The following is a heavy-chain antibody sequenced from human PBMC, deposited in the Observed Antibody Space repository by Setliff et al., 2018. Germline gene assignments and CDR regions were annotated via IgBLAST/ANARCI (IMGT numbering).Heavy chain of an antibody. CDR1: GGSISSDY. CDR3: ARGINTVSWTPKY. V-gene: IGHV4-4*08. J-gene: IGHJ4*02. Sequence: SETLSLTCTVSGGSISSDYWSWIRQPPGKGLEWIGYIYSSGSTNYNPSLRSRVTISVDMSKNQFSLKLNSVTAADTAVYYCARGINTVSWTPKYWGQGTLVTVSS. D-gene: IGHD2-2*02. CDR2: IYSSGST.